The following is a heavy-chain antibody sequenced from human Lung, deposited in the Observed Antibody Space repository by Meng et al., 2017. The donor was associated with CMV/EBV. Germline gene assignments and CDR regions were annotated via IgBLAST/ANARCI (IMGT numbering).Heavy chain of an antibody. CDR2: INSDGSGT. CDR1: GFTFSTYW. D-gene: IGHD6-19*01. J-gene: IGHJ4*02. V-gene: IGHV3-74*01. CDR3: VRGDSSACYNFDS. Sequence: ESLKISXASSGFTFSTYWMHWVRQVPGKGLVWVTRINSDGSGTTYADSVKGRFTISRDNAKNTLYLHMSSLRAEDKAMYYCVRGDSSACYNFDSWGQGTLVTVS.